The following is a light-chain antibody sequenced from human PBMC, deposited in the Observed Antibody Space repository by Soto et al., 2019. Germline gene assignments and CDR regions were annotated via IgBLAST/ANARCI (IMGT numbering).Light chain of an antibody. J-gene: IGKJ2*01. CDR1: QSVSSRY. CDR3: QQYGSSPPYT. V-gene: IGKV3-20*01. CDR2: GAS. Sequence: EIGVKQSPGTLSLFPGERATLSCRASQSVSSRYLAWYQQKPGQAPRLLIYGASSRATGIPDRFSGSGSGTDFTLTISRLEPEDFAVYYCQQYGSSPPYTFGQGTKLEIK.